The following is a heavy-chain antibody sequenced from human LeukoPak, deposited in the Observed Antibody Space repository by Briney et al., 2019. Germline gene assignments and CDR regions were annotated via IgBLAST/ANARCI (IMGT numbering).Heavy chain of an antibody. D-gene: IGHD3-10*01. J-gene: IGHJ4*02. V-gene: IGHV3-23*01. CDR1: GFSFSNYA. CDR3: AKALNRYGSGSLGDY. Sequence: GGSLGLSCGASGFSFSNYAMTWVRQAPGKGLEWVSGISDSGSTAFYADSVKGRFTSSRDNSKNTLYLQMNSLRAEDTAVYYCAKALNRYGSGSLGDYWGQGTLVTVSS. CDR2: ISDSGSTA.